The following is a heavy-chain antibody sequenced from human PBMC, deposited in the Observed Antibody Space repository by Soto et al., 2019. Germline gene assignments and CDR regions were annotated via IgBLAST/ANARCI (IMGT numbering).Heavy chain of an antibody. CDR2: IYPGDSDT. J-gene: IGHJ4*02. D-gene: IGHD6-13*01. Sequence: SYALSGFHLFNHWSVCVPHVPGKGLECMGIIYPGDSDTSYSPSFQGQVTISADKSTSTAYLQWSSLKASDTATDYCARMMAASGTAFDYWGQGALVTVSS. CDR1: GFHLFNHW. V-gene: IGHV5-51*01. CDR3: ARMMAASGTAFDY.